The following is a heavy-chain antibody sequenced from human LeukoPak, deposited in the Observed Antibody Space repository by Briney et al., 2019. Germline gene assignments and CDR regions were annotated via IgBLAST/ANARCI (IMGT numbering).Heavy chain of an antibody. CDR2: IYYSGST. D-gene: IGHD2-2*02. CDR1: GSSISSGGYY. V-gene: IGHV4-31*03. CDR3: ARVADQLLYGDNWFDP. Sequence: PSQTLSLTCTVSGSSISSGGYYWSWIRQHPGKGLEWIGNIYYSGSTYYNPSLKSRVTISVDTSKNQFSLKLSSVTAADTAVYYCARVADQLLYGDNWFDPWGQGTLVTVSS. J-gene: IGHJ5*02.